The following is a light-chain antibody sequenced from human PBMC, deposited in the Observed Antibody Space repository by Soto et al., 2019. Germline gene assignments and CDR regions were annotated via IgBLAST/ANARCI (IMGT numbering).Light chain of an antibody. Sequence: EIVLTQSPATLSLSPGERATLSCRASQSVSSYLAWYQQKPGQAPRLLIYDASNRATGIPARFSGSGSGTDFTLTINRLEPEDFAVYYCQQYSFMWTFGQGTKVDIK. CDR3: QQYSFMWT. V-gene: IGKV3-11*01. J-gene: IGKJ1*01. CDR2: DAS. CDR1: QSVSSY.